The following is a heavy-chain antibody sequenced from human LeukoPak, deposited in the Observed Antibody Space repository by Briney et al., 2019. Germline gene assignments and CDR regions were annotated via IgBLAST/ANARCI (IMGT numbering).Heavy chain of an antibody. CDR1: GGSISSSNW. D-gene: IGHD3-9*01. CDR3: ARAYFDWSRRYNWFDP. V-gene: IGHV4-4*02. J-gene: IGHJ5*02. Sequence: SETLSLTCAVSGGSISSSNWWSWVRQPPGKGLEWIGEINHSGSTNYNPSLKSRVTISVDTSKNQFSLKLSSVTAADTAVYYCARAYFDWSRRYNWFDPWGQGTLVTVSS. CDR2: INHSGST.